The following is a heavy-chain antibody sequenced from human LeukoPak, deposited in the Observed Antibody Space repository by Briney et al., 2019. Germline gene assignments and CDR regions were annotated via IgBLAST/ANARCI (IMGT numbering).Heavy chain of an antibody. CDR1: GGSISSYY. V-gene: IGHV4-59*01. D-gene: IGHD3-10*01. CDR3: ARVSRLLWFGELEGTYYFDY. J-gene: IGHJ4*02. Sequence: SETLSLTCTVSGGSISSYYWSWIRQPPGKGLEWIGYIYYSGGTNYNPSLKSRVTISVDTSKNQFSLKLSSVTAADTAVDYCARVSRLLWFGELEGTYYFDYWGQGTLVTVSS. CDR2: IYYSGGT.